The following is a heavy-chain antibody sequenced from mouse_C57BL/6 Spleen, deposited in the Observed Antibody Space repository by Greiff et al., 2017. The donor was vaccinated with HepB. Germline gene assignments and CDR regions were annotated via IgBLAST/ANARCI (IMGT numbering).Heavy chain of an antibody. Sequence: VQLQQSGAELVRPGASVKLSCKASGYTFTDYYINWVKQRPGQGLEWIARIYPGSGNTYYNEKFEGKATLTAEKSSSTAYMQLSSLTSEDSAVYFCARSGGDSSGYGFAYWGQGTLVTVSA. D-gene: IGHD3-2*02. V-gene: IGHV1-76*01. CDR3: ARSGGDSSGYGFAY. CDR1: GYTFTDYY. CDR2: IYPGSGNT. J-gene: IGHJ3*01.